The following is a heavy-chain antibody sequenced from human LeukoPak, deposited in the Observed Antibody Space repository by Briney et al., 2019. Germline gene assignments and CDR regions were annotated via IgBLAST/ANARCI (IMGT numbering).Heavy chain of an antibody. CDR3: AKDRSSSWANWFDP. Sequence: GGSLRLSXAASGFTFSSYGMHWVRQAPGKGLEWVAVIWYDGSNKYYADSVKGRFTISRDNSKNTLYLQMNSLRAEDTAVYYCAKDRSSSWANWFDPWGQGTLVTVSS. D-gene: IGHD6-13*01. CDR1: GFTFSSYG. J-gene: IGHJ5*02. V-gene: IGHV3-33*06. CDR2: IWYDGSNK.